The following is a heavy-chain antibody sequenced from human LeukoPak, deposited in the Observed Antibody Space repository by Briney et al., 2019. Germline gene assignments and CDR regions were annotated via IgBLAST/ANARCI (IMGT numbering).Heavy chain of an antibody. CDR2: ISGSTATI. CDR3: ARARSSSWYDWFDP. V-gene: IGHV3-23*01. J-gene: IGHJ5*02. CDR1: GFIFTRTA. D-gene: IGHD6-13*01. Sequence: PGGSLRLSCAASGFIFTRTAMSWGGQGPGKGLEGGSRISGSTATIKNADSVKGRFSLSRDNSNNTVFLQMNSLRAEDTALYHCARARSSSWYDWFDPWGQGTLVTVSS.